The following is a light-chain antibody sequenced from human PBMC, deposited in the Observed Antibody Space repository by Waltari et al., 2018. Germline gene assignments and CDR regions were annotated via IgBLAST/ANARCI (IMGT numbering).Light chain of an antibody. CDR2: EVY. J-gene: IGLJ2*01. CDR3: CSYAGRSALL. CDR1: SSNVGSYNL. V-gene: IGLV2-23*02. Sequence: QSALTQPASVSGSPGQSISISCIGTSSNVGSYNLVSWYQHHPGKAPKLLIYEVYTRPSGVSILFSGSKSGNTASLTISGLQAEDEADYYCCSYAGRSALLFGGGTNLTVL.